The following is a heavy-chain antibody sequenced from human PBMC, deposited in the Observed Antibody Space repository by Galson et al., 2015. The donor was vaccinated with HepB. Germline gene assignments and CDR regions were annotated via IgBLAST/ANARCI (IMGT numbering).Heavy chain of an antibody. J-gene: IGHJ4*02. V-gene: IGHV3-30*18. CDR2: ISYDGNNK. D-gene: IGHD2/OR15-2a*01. CDR1: RFTFSIYG. Sequence: SLRLSCAASRFTFSIYGMHWVRQAPGKGLEWVAIISYDGNNKYYADSVKGRFTISRDNSKNTLYLQMNSLRVEDTAVYYCAKDGRGIEVLNLFEYWGQGTLVTVSS. CDR3: AKDGRGIEVLNLFEY.